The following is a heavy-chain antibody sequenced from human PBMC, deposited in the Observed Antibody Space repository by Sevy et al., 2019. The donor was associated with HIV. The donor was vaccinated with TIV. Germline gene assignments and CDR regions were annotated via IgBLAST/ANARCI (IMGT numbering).Heavy chain of an antibody. CDR1: GFTFGSYG. CDR2: CSYDRSDK. J-gene: IGHJ4*02. Sequence: GGSLRLSCAASGFTFGSYGMHWVRQAPGKGLEWVAYCSYDRSDKDYGDSVKDRFTISRDNSKNTVYLQMNSLRAEDTAMYYCARVFSSYYFDYWGQGTLVTVSS. V-gene: IGHV3-30*02. CDR3: ARVFSSYYFDY.